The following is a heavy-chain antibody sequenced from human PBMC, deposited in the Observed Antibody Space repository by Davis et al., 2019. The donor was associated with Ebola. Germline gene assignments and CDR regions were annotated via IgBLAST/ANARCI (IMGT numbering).Heavy chain of an antibody. Sequence: ASVKVSCKASGYTFTGYYMHWVRQAPGQGLEWMGWINPNSGGTNYAQKFQGWVTMTMDTSISTAYMELSRLRSDDTAVYYCARDKQLADYYYYGMDVWGQGTTVTVSS. CDR1: GYTFTGYY. J-gene: IGHJ6*01. CDR3: ARDKQLADYYYYGMDV. CDR2: INPNSGGT. D-gene: IGHD6-6*01. V-gene: IGHV1-2*04.